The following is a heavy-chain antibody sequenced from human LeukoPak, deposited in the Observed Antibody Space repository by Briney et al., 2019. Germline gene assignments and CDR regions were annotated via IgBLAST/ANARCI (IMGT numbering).Heavy chain of an antibody. Sequence: ASVKVSCKASGYTFTSYDINWVRQATGQGLEWMGWMNPNSGNTGYAQKFQGRVTITRNTSISTAYMELSSLRSEDTAVYYCARADHRYNWNYYYYYYYMDVWGKGTTVTVSS. J-gene: IGHJ6*03. D-gene: IGHD1-7*01. CDR1: GYTFTSYD. CDR2: MNPNSGNT. V-gene: IGHV1-8*03. CDR3: ARADHRYNWNYYYYYYYMDV.